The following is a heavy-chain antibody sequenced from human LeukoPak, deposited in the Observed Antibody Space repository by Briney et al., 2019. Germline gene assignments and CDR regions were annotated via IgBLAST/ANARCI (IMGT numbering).Heavy chain of an antibody. V-gene: IGHV3-23*01. CDR1: GLTFSSFA. J-gene: IGHJ3*02. CDR2: ITSTGSST. Sequence: GGSLRLSCAASGLTFSSFAMNWVRQAPGKGLKWVSTITSTGSSTDYPDSVKGRFTMSRDNSKNTMWLQMNSLRADDTAIYYCAKGGPTVLDAFDMWGQGTMLTVSS. D-gene: IGHD4-17*01. CDR3: AKGGPTVLDAFDM.